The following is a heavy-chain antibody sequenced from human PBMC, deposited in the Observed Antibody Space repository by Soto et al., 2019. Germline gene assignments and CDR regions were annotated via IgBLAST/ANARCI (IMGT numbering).Heavy chain of an antibody. V-gene: IGHV1-18*01. D-gene: IGHD1-26*01. CDR3: ARLGGSYAVPHFDY. J-gene: IGHJ4*02. CDR1: GYSFTSYG. CDR2: ISAYNGNT. Sequence: ASVKVSWKASGYSFTSYGISWVRQAPGQGLEWMGWISAYNGNTKYAQKLQGRVTMTTDTSTSTAYMELRSLRSDDTAVYYCARLGGSYAVPHFDYWGQGTLVTVSS.